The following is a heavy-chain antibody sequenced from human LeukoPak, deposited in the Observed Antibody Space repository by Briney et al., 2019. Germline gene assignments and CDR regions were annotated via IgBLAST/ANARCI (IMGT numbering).Heavy chain of an antibody. CDR3: ARQSLGGREGDYYFDY. J-gene: IGHJ4*02. V-gene: IGHV4-39*01. D-gene: IGHD3-16*01. Sequence: SETLSLTCTVSGGSISSSSYYWGWIRQPPGKGLEWIGSIYYSGSTYYNPSLKSRVTMSVDTSKNQFSLKLSSVTAADTAVYYCARQSLGGREGDYYFDYWGQGTLVTVSS. CDR1: GGSISSSSYY. CDR2: IYYSGST.